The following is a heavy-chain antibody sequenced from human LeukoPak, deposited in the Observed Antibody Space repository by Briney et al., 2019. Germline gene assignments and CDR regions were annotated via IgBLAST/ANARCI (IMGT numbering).Heavy chain of an antibody. CDR3: ARGEEAAAGNRWFDP. V-gene: IGHV7-4-1*02. J-gene: IGHJ5*02. CDR2: INTNTGNP. CDR1: GYTFTSYA. D-gene: IGHD6-13*01. Sequence: ASVKVSCKASGYTFTSYAMNWVRQAPGQGLEWMGWINTNTGNPTYAQGFTGRFVFSLDTSVSTAYLKISSLKAEDTAVYYCARGEEAAAGNRWFDPWGQGTLVTVSS.